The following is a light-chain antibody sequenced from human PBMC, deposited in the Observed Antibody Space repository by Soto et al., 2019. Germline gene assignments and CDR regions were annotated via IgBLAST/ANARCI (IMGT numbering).Light chain of an antibody. CDR2: DAT. V-gene: IGKV3-15*01. Sequence: EVLVTQSPATLSVSPGERATLSCKASQSVRNNLVWYLQKPGQAPRPIIYDATTRATGIPVRFSGSGSGTEFTLTISSLQSEDVGVYYCQQYDNWPPKTFGGGTKVDIK. J-gene: IGKJ4*01. CDR1: QSVRNN. CDR3: QQYDNWPPKT.